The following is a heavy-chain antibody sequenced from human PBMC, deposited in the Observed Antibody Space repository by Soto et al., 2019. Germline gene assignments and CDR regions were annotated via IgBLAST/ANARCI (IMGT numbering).Heavy chain of an antibody. V-gene: IGHV3-23*01. D-gene: IGHD3-22*01. J-gene: IGHJ4*02. Sequence: EVQLLESGGGLVQPGGSMRLSCAASGFTFSSYAMSWVRQAPGKGLEWVSAISGSGGSTYYADSVKGRFTISRDNSKNTLYLQMNSLRAEDTAVYYCAKDLYYYDSSGYADWGQGTLVTVSS. CDR2: ISGSGGST. CDR1: GFTFSSYA. CDR3: AKDLYYYDSSGYAD.